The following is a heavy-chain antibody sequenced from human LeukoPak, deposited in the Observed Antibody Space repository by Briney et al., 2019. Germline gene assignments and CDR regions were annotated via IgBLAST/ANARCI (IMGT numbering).Heavy chain of an antibody. D-gene: IGHD6-19*01. CDR1: GFSFSNSY. CDR2: ISGSGSDI. Sequence: PGESLTLSCVVSGFSFSNSYMTWIHQTPGKGLESLAYISGSGSDIYYADSVKGRFTISRDNAKNSLYLQMNSLRAEDTAVYYCARGRPRITVAGILPYFDYWGQGTLVTVSS. CDR3: ARGRPRITVAGILPYFDY. J-gene: IGHJ4*02. V-gene: IGHV3-11*04.